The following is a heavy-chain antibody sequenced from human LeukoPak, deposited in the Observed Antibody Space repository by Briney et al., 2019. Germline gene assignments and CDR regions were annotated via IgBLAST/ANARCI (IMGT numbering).Heavy chain of an antibody. V-gene: IGHV4-4*02. CDR2: IYHSGST. D-gene: IGHD3-22*01. CDR3: ARVRGYYDSSGYDY. CDR1: GGSSITSSNW. J-gene: IGHJ4*02. Sequence: SGTLSLTCAVSGGSSITSSNWWSWVRQPPGKGLEWIGEIYHSGSTNYNPSLKSRVTISVDKSKNQFSLKLRSVTAADTAVYYCARVRGYYDSSGYDYWGQGTLVTVSS.